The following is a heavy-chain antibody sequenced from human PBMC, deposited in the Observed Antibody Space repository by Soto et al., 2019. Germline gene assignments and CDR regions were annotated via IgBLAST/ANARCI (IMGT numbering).Heavy chain of an antibody. CDR3: ARAPDSVVVVPPTPTSRYYYSYMDV. J-gene: IGHJ6*03. D-gene: IGHD2-21*02. V-gene: IGHV3-21*01. Sequence: EVQLVESGGGLVKPGGSLRLSCAASGFTFSIYSMNWVRQAPGKGLEWVSSISSGSSDIYYGDSVKGRSTISSDNAKNSLHVQLNGSIADDTAVYYCARAPDSVVVVPPTPTSRYYYSYMDVWCKGTAVTVSS. CDR1: GFTFSIYS. CDR2: ISSGSSDI.